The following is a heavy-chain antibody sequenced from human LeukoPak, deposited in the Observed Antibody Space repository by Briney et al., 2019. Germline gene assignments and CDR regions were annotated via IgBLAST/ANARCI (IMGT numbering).Heavy chain of an antibody. CDR1: GGSISSYY. Sequence: TSETLSLTCTVSGGSISSYYWSWIRQPPGKGLGWIGYIYYSGSTNYNPSLKSRVTISVDTSKNQFSLKLSSVTAADTAVYYCARSGPLLRYFDWLLYGFDYWGQGTLVTVSS. V-gene: IGHV4-59*12. CDR3: ARSGPLLRYFDWLLYGFDY. D-gene: IGHD3-9*01. CDR2: IYYSGST. J-gene: IGHJ4*02.